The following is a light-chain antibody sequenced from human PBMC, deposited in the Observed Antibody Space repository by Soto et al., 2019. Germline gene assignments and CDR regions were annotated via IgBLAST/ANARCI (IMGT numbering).Light chain of an antibody. J-gene: IGKJ2*01. CDR2: AAS. Sequence: DIQMTQSPSSLSASVGDRVTITCRASQSISSYLNWYQQKPWKAPKLLIYAASSLQSGVPSRFSGSGSGTDFTLTISRLQPEDFATYYGQQTYSTPYTFGQGTKLEIK. CDR1: QSISSY. CDR3: QQTYSTPYT. V-gene: IGKV1-39*01.